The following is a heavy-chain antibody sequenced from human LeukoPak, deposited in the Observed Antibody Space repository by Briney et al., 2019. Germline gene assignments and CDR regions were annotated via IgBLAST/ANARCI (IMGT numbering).Heavy chain of an antibody. V-gene: IGHV3-21*04. Sequence: GGSLRLSCAASGFTFSSYSMNWVRQAPGKGLEWVSSISSSSSYIYYADSVKGRFTISRDNSKNTLYLQMNSLRAEDTAVYYCARGGYSYGYFIDYWGQGTLVTVSS. D-gene: IGHD5-18*01. J-gene: IGHJ4*02. CDR1: GFTFSSYS. CDR3: ARGGYSYGYFIDY. CDR2: ISSSSSYI.